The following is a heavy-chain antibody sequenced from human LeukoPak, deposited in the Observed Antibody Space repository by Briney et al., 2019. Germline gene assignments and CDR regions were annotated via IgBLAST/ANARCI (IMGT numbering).Heavy chain of an antibody. CDR2: MNPNSGNT. CDR1: GYTFTSYD. J-gene: IGHJ4*02. D-gene: IGHD6-19*01. V-gene: IGHV1-8*01. Sequence: ASVKVSCKASGYTFTSYDINRLRQATGQGLEWMGWMNPNSGNTGYAQKFQGRVTMTRNTSISTAYMELSSLRSEDTAVYYCARGGYSSSLLDYWGQGTLVTVSS. CDR3: ARGGYSSSLLDY.